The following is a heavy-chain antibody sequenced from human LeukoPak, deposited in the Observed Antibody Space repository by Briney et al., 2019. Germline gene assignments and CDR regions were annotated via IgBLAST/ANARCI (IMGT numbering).Heavy chain of an antibody. D-gene: IGHD6-13*01. Sequence: PSETLSLTCAVSGGSISSSNWWSWVRQPPGKGLEWIGEIYHSGSTNYNPSLKSRVTISVDKSKNQFSLQLQSVTPEDTAVYYCVRDIGAAGTDWGQGTLVTVSS. J-gene: IGHJ4*02. CDR1: GGSISSSNW. CDR3: VRDIGAAGTD. V-gene: IGHV4-4*02. CDR2: IYHSGST.